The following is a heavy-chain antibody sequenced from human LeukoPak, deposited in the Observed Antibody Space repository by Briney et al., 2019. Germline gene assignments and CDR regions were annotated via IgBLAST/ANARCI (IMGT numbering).Heavy chain of an antibody. V-gene: IGHV3-9*03. J-gene: IGHJ4*02. CDR2: ISWNSGSI. CDR1: GFTFDDYA. Sequence: PGRCLRLSCAASGFTFDDYAMHWVRQAPGKGLEWVSGISWNSGSIGYADSVKGRFTISRDNAKNSLYLQMNSLRAEDMALYYCAKGGYGSGSYYYFDYWGQGTLVTVSS. D-gene: IGHD3-10*01. CDR3: AKGGYGSGSYYYFDY.